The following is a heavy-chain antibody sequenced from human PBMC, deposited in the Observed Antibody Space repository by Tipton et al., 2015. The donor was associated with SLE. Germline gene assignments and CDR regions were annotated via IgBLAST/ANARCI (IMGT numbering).Heavy chain of an antibody. CDR3: ARGTDYDSSGYYSY. Sequence: TLSLTCTVSGDTISDHYWSWIRQPAGKGLEWIGHIYTSGSTNYNPSLKSRVTISVDTSKNQFSLKLSSVTAADTGLYYCARGTDYDSSGYYSYWGQGTLVTVSS. V-gene: IGHV4-4*07. D-gene: IGHD3-22*01. CDR2: IYTSGST. J-gene: IGHJ4*02. CDR1: GDTISDHY.